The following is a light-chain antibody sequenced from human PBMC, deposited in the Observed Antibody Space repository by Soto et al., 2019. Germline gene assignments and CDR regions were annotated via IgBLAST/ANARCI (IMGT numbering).Light chain of an antibody. CDR1: QGISNY. Sequence: DIQMTQSPSSLSASVGDRVTITCRASQGISNYLAWYQQKPGKVPKLLIYAASTLQSGVPSRFSGSGSGTDFTLTISSLQPGGVGPYYCEKYNIARLTFDGGNKVEIK. CDR3: EKYNIARLT. J-gene: IGKJ4*01. V-gene: IGKV1-27*01. CDR2: AAS.